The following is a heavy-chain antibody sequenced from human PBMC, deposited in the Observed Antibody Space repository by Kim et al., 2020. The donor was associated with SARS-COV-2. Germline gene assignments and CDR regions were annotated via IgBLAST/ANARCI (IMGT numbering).Heavy chain of an antibody. D-gene: IGHD6-19*01. CDR3: ARDAAYSSGGNWFDP. J-gene: IGHJ5*02. V-gene: IGHV3-11*05. Sequence: DSVKGRFTTSRDNAKNSLYLQMNSLRAEDTAVYYCARDAAYSSGGNWFDPWGQGTLVTVSS.